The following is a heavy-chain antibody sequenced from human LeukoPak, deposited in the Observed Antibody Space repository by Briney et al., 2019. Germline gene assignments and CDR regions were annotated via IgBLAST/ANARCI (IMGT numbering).Heavy chain of an antibody. D-gene: IGHD6-13*01. CDR3: ARHSGYSSSWYSLDY. J-gene: IGHJ4*02. CDR1: GGSISSYY. CDR2: IYYSGST. V-gene: IGHV4-59*08. Sequence: TETLSLTCTVPGGSISSYYWSWIRQPPGKGLEWIGYIYYSGSTNYDPSLKSRVTIAVDTSKNQFSMKLSSVTAADTAVYYCARHSGYSSSWYSLDYWGQGTLVTVSS.